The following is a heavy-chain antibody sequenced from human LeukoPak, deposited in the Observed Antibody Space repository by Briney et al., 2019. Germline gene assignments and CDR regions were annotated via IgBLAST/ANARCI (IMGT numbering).Heavy chain of an antibody. Sequence: SETLSLTCTVAGGSISGYYWSWIRQPPGKGLEWIGYMHHSGSTNYSLSLKSRVTISVDTSKNQFSLRLSSVTAADTAVYYCAREPVVGAPFDYWGQGTLVTVSS. V-gene: IGHV4-59*01. CDR3: AREPVVGAPFDY. CDR1: GGSISGYY. D-gene: IGHD1-26*01. J-gene: IGHJ4*02. CDR2: MHHSGST.